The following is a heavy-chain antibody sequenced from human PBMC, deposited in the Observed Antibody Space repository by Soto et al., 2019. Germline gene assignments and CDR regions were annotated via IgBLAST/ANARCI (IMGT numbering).Heavy chain of an antibody. CDR1: GFTFSSYA. CDR2: ISGSGGST. D-gene: IGHD7-27*01. J-gene: IGHJ6*02. Sequence: GGSLRLSCAASGFTFSSYAMGWVRQAPGKGLEWVSAISGSGGSTYYADSVKGRFTVSRDNSKNTLYLQMNSLRAEDTAVYYCAKTPELGSYYYYGMDVWGQGTTVTVSS. CDR3: AKTPELGSYYYYGMDV. V-gene: IGHV3-23*01.